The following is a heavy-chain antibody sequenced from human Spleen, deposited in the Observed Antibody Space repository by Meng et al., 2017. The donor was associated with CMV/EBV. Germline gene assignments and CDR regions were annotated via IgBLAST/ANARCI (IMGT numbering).Heavy chain of an antibody. CDR3: ARGDYYGSGSYRRYFDY. CDR2: INHSGST. V-gene: IGHV4-34*01. Sequence: QGDLQPGVGVLLMPSGTRSLTCAGYGGSFSGYYWGWIRQPPGKGLEWIGEINHSGSTNYNPSLKSRVTISVDTSKNQFSLKLSSVTAADTAVYYCARGDYYGSGSYRRYFDYWGQGTLVTVSS. D-gene: IGHD3-10*01. J-gene: IGHJ4*02. CDR1: GGSFSGYY.